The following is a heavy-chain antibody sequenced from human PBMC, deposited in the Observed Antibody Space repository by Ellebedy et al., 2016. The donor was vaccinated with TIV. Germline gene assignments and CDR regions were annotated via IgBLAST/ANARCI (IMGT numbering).Heavy chain of an antibody. D-gene: IGHD6-13*01. V-gene: IGHV3-23*01. CDR3: AKLGGIYTWYAEY. CDR2: ISNSGDTT. Sequence: GESLKISCAASGFTFSCCAMSWVRQAPGKGLEWVSVISNSGDTTYADSVKGRSIISRDNSKNTLYLQMNSLRAEDTAVYYCAKLGGIYTWYAEYWGQGTLVTVSS. CDR1: GFTFSCCA. J-gene: IGHJ4*02.